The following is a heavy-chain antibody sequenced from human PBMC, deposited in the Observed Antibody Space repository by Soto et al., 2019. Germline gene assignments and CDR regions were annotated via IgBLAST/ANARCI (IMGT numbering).Heavy chain of an antibody. D-gene: IGHD6-13*01. CDR3: ARDGGRIAAADYNWFDP. V-gene: IGHV3-33*01. CDR2: IWYDGSNK. CDR1: GFTFSSYG. Sequence: QVQLVESGGGVVQPGRSLRLSCAASGFTFSSYGMHRVRQAPGKGLEWVAVIWYDGSNKYYADSVKGRFTISRDNSKKTLYLQINSLRAEDTAVYYCARDGGRIAAADYNWFDPWGQGTLVTVSS. J-gene: IGHJ5*02.